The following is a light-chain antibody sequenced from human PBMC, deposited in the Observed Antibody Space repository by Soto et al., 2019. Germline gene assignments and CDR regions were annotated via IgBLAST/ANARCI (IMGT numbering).Light chain of an antibody. CDR3: AAWDDSLNGPV. Sequence: QSVLTQPPSASGTPGQRVTISCSGSSSNIGSNTVNWYQQLPGTAPKLLIYSSSQRPSGVPDRFSGSKSGTSASLAISGLHSEDEADYFCAAWDDSLNGPVFGGGTKVTVL. CDR2: SSS. J-gene: IGLJ2*01. V-gene: IGLV1-44*01. CDR1: SSNIGSNT.